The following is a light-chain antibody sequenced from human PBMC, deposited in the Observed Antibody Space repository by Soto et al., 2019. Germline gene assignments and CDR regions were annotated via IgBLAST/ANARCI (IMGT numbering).Light chain of an antibody. CDR3: QQYYSYPQT. CDR1: QAIKND. J-gene: IGKJ1*01. CDR2: AAS. Sequence: AIQMTQSPSSLSASVGDRVIITCRASQAIKNDLAWYQQKPGKAPRLLIYAASTLQTGVPSRFSGSGSGKDFTLTISCLQSEDFATYYCQQYYSYPQTFGQGTKVDIK. V-gene: IGKV1-6*01.